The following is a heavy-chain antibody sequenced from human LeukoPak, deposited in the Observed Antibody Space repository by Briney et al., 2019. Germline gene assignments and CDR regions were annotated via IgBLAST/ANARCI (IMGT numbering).Heavy chain of an antibody. CDR3: ARESFAARWD. CDR2: IKQDGSEK. D-gene: IGHD6-6*01. J-gene: IGHJ4*02. V-gene: IGHV3-7*01. Sequence: PGGSLRLSCAACGFTFSRYWMSWVRQAPGKGLEWVANIKQDGSEKDYVDSVKGRCTISRDNAKNSLYLQMNSLTAEDTAVYYCARESFAARWDWGQGTLVTVSS. CDR1: GFTFSRYW.